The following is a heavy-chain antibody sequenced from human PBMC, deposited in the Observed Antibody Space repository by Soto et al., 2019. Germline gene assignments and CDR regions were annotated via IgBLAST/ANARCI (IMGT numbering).Heavy chain of an antibody. CDR3: ARRGSVNYYYGMDV. Sequence: QLQLQESGPGLVKPSETLSLTCTVSGGSISSSNYYWGWIRQPPGKGLEWIGSIYYSGSTYYNPSLKSRVTISVDTSKNQFSRKLSSVTAADTAVYYCARRGSVNYYYGMDVWGQWTTVTVSS. CDR1: GGSISSSNYY. CDR2: IYYSGST. D-gene: IGHD3-10*01. V-gene: IGHV4-39*01. J-gene: IGHJ6*02.